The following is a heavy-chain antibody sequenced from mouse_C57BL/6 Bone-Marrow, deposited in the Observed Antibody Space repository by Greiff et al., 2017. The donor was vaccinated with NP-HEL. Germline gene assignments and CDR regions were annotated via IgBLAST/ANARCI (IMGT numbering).Heavy chain of an antibody. Sequence: EVHLVESGGGLVQPGESLKLSCESNEYEFPSHDMSWVRKTPEKRLELVAAINSDGGSTYYPDTMERRFIISRDNTKKTLYLQMSSLRSEDTALYYCARGAMVTTLYYYAMDYWGQGTSVTVSS. CDR3: ARGAMVTTLYYYAMDY. V-gene: IGHV5-2*01. CDR1: EYEFPSHD. CDR2: INSDGGST. D-gene: IGHD2-1*01. J-gene: IGHJ4*01.